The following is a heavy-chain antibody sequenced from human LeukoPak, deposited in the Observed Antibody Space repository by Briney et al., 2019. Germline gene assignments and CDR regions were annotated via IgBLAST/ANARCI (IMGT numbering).Heavy chain of an antibody. V-gene: IGHV4-39*01. CDR2: IYYSGST. J-gene: IGHJ4*02. CDR1: GGSISSSSYY. CDR3: ARRKRGSGGPFDY. D-gene: IGHD6-19*01. Sequence: PSETLSLTCTVSGGSISSSSYYWGWIRQPPGKGLEWVGSIYYSGSTYYKPSLKSRGTISVDTSKNQFSLKLSAWTAGDKAIYFCARRKRGSGGPFDYWGKGTMVPVPS.